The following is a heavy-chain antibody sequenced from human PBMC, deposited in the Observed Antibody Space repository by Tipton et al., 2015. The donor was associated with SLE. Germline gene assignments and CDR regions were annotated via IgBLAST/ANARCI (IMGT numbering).Heavy chain of an antibody. CDR3: VRELVGGHSDY. V-gene: IGHV1-46*01. J-gene: IGHJ4*02. CDR1: GYTFTTYG. CDR2: IIPSGGRT. D-gene: IGHD3-16*01. Sequence: QLVQSGVEVKKPGASVRVSCKASGYTFTTYGIFWVRQAPGQGLEWMGIIIPSGGRTNYAQKFQGRVTMTRDTSTSTVYMELSSPTSEDTAVYYCVRELVGGHSDYWGQGTLVTVSS.